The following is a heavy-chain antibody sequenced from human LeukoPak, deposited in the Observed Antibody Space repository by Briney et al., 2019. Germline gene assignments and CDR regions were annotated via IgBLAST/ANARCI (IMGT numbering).Heavy chain of an antibody. D-gene: IGHD6-13*01. Sequence: GGSLRLSCAASGFTFSSYAMHWVRQAPGKGLEWVAVISYDGSNKYYADSVKGRFTIPRDNSKNTLYLQMNSLRAEDTAVYYCARDRSSLYSGSWYVNWFDPWGQGTLVTVSS. CDR1: GFTFSSYA. CDR2: ISYDGSNK. V-gene: IGHV3-30-3*01. CDR3: ARDRSSLYSGSWYVNWFDP. J-gene: IGHJ5*02.